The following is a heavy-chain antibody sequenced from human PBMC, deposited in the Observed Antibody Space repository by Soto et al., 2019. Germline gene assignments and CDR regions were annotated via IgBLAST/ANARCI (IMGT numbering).Heavy chain of an antibody. J-gene: IGHJ6*02. CDR2: IYYSGST. D-gene: IGHD3-10*01. V-gene: IGHV4-30-4*01. CDR1: GGSISSGDYY. CDR3: ASDRWFGKTLGMDV. Sequence: PSETLSLTCTVSGGSISSGDYYWSWIRQPPGKGLEWSGYIYYSGSTYYNPYLKSRVTLSVNTSKNQFSLKLSSVTAADTAVYYFASDRWFGKTLGMDVWGQGTTVTV.